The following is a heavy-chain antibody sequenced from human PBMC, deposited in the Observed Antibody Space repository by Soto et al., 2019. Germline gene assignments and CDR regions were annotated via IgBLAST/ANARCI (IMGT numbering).Heavy chain of an antibody. D-gene: IGHD6-6*01. CDR2: VNHSGST. J-gene: IGHJ4*02. V-gene: IGHV4-34*01. Sequence: SETLSLTCAVYGGYFSAYYWSWIRQPPGKGLERIGEVNHSGSTHYNPSHKSRVTISVDTSKNQFSLKLSSVTAADTAVYYCARTSRFDYWGQGTLVTVS. CDR3: ARTSRFDY. CDR1: GGYFSAYY.